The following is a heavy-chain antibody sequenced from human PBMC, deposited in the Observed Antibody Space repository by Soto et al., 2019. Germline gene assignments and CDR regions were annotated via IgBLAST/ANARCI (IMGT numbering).Heavy chain of an antibody. CDR1: GYSFTSYG. CDR3: GRCRTDSYAMDV. CDR2: ISPYNGRT. V-gene: IGHV1-18*01. D-gene: IGHD5-18*01. J-gene: IGHJ6*02. Sequence: QVHLVQSGSDVEKPGASVKVSCKASGYSFTSYGIGWVRQVPGQGPEWMGWISPYNGRTTYAQSVKGRVVMTTDISTNTVYLELRSLRSDDSAIYYCGRCRTDSYAMDVWGQGTTVTVSS.